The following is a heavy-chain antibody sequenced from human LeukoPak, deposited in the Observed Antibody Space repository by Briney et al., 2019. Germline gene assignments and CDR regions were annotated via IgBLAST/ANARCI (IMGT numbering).Heavy chain of an antibody. CDR3: ARDTGLGRYYDSSGYYSAGRWFDP. CDR2: INAGNGDT. CDR1: GYTFSSNG. J-gene: IGHJ5*02. Sequence: ASLKVSCKASGYTFSSNGIHLVRQAPGQRLEWMGWINAGNGDTKYSQKFQGRVTITRDTSASTAYMELSSLRSEDTAVYYCARDTGLGRYYDSSGYYSAGRWFDPWGQGTLVTVSS. D-gene: IGHD3-22*01. V-gene: IGHV1-3*01.